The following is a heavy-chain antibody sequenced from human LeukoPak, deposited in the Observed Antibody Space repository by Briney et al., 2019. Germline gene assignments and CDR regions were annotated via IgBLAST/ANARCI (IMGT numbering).Heavy chain of an antibody. V-gene: IGHV3-11*05. J-gene: IGHJ5*02. Sequence: PGGSLRLSCAASGFTFSDYYMSWIRQAPGKGLECVSYISSSSSYTNYADSVKGRFTISRDNAKNSLYLQMNSLRAEDTAVYYCARDSLMASGSSPRGWFDPWGQGTLVTVSS. D-gene: IGHD6-13*01. CDR1: GFTFSDYY. CDR3: ARDSLMASGSSPRGWFDP. CDR2: ISSSSSYT.